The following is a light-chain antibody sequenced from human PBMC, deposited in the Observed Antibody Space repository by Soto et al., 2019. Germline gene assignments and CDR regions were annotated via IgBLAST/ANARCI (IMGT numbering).Light chain of an antibody. V-gene: IGKV3-11*01. CDR2: DAS. J-gene: IGKJ5*01. Sequence: DILLTQSPATLSLSPGERATLSCRASQSFSGYLAWYQQKPGQAPRLLIYDASKRATGIPARFSGRGSGTDFTLTISILEPEDFAVYDCQQRSNWPPVITFGQGTRLEIK. CDR3: QQRSNWPPVIT. CDR1: QSFSGY.